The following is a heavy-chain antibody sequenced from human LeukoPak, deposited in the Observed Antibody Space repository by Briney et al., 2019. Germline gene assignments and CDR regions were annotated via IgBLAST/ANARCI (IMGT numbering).Heavy chain of an antibody. Sequence: GGSLRLSCAASGFTFGDYYMSWIRQAPGKGLEWVSYISSSDSPIYYADSVKGRFTISRDNAKNSLFLQMNSLGAEDTAVYYCARCEWHYYHYYMDVWGEGTTVTVSS. CDR3: ARCEWHYYHYYMDV. CDR1: GFTFGDYY. J-gene: IGHJ6*03. D-gene: IGHD3-3*01. CDR2: ISSSDSPI. V-gene: IGHV3-11*04.